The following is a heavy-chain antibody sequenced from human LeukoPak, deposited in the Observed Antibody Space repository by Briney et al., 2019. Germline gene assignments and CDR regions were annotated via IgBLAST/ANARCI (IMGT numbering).Heavy chain of an antibody. D-gene: IGHD3-10*01. V-gene: IGHV4-31*03. CDR1: GGSISSGGYY. Sequence: SETLSLTCTVSGGSISSGGYYWSWIRQHQGKGLEWIGYIYYSGSTYYHPSLKSRVTISVDTSKNQFSLKLSSVTAADTAVYCCARGGSGSYRLLHNYFDYWGQGTLVTVSS. CDR2: IYYSGST. J-gene: IGHJ4*02. CDR3: ARGGSGSYRLLHNYFDY.